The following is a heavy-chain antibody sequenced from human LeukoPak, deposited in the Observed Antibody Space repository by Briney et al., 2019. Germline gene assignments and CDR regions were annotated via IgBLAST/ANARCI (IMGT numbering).Heavy chain of an antibody. Sequence: GSLRLSCAASGFTFSSYAMSWIRQPPGKGLEWIGEINHSGSTNYNPSLKSRVTISVDTSKNQFSLKLSSVTAADTAVYYCARGDSGYDLYYWGQGTLVTVSS. V-gene: IGHV4-34*01. D-gene: IGHD5-12*01. CDR1: GFTFSSYA. J-gene: IGHJ4*02. CDR3: ARGDSGYDLYY. CDR2: INHSGST.